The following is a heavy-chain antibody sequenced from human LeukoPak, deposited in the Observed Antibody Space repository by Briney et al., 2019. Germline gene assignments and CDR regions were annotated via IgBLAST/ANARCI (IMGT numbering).Heavy chain of an antibody. Sequence: PSETLSLTCTVSGGSISSSSYYWGWIRQPPGKGLEWIGSIYYSGSTYYNPSLKSRVTIFVDTSKNQFSLKLSSVTAADTAAYYCARMQGAQLLFYYYYYMDVWGKGTTVTVSS. CDR1: GGSISSSSYY. D-gene: IGHD2-2*01. J-gene: IGHJ6*03. CDR3: ARMQGAQLLFYYYYYMDV. V-gene: IGHV4-39*01. CDR2: IYYSGST.